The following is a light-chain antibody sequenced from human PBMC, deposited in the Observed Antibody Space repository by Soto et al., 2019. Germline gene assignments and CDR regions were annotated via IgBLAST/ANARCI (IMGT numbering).Light chain of an antibody. CDR1: QSVGSH. J-gene: IGKJ4*01. V-gene: IGKV3-20*01. CDR3: QQYGSSPLT. CDR2: GAS. Sequence: EIVMTQSPVTLSVSPGERATLSCRASQSVGSHLAWYQQRPGQAPRLLIYGASYRATGIPARFSGSGSGTDFTLTISRLEPEDFAVYYCQQYGSSPLTFGGGTKV.